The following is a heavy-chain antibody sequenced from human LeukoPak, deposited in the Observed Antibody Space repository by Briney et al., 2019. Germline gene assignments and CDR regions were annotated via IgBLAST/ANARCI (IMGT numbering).Heavy chain of an antibody. J-gene: IGHJ4*02. V-gene: IGHV1-69*05. D-gene: IGHD4-17*01. CDR3: ARVGDYRGGYYFDY. Sequence: GSSVKVSCKASGGTFSSYAISWVRQAPGQGLEWMGGIIPIFGTANYAQKFQGRVTITTDESTSTPYMELSSLRSEDTAVYYCARVGDYRGGYYFDYWGQGTLVTVSS. CDR1: GGTFSSYA. CDR2: IIPIFGTA.